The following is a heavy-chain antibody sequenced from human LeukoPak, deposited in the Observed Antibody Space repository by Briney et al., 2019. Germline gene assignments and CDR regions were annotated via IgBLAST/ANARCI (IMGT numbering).Heavy chain of an antibody. D-gene: IGHD3-22*01. CDR3: ARDVDYHVTSECFDY. J-gene: IGHJ4*02. Sequence: GGSLRLSCAASGFTFSIYWMHWARQAPGKGLVWVSRINSDGSSTTYADSVKGRFTIARDNAKNTLYLQMNSLSPEDTAVYYCARDVDYHVTSECFDYWGQGTLVTVSS. CDR1: GFTFSIYW. V-gene: IGHV3-74*03. CDR2: INSDGSST.